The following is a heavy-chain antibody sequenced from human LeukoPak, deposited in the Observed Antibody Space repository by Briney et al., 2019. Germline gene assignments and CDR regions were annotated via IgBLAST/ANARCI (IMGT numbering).Heavy chain of an antibody. V-gene: IGHV3-23*01. Sequence: PGGSLRLSCAASGFTFSDYYMSWVRQAPGKGLEWVSAISGSGGSTYYADSVKGRFTISRDNSKNTLYLQMNSLRAEDTAVYYCAKDLIAVARTGADYWGQGTLVTVSS. CDR1: GFTFSDYY. D-gene: IGHD6-19*01. CDR3: AKDLIAVARTGADY. J-gene: IGHJ4*02. CDR2: ISGSGGST.